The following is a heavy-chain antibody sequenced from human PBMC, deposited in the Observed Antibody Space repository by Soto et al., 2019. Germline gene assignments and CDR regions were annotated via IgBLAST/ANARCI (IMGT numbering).Heavy chain of an antibody. CDR3: ARNTRIEVAGSRNWFDP. V-gene: IGHV4-59*08. J-gene: IGHJ5*02. CDR1: GGSISHYY. Sequence: PSETLSLTCTVSGGSISHYYWSWIRQSPGKGLEWIGYAYYSGSTYYNPSLKSRVTISVDTSKNQFSLKLSSVTAADTAVYYCARNTRIEVAGSRNWFDPWGQGTPVTV. CDR2: AYYSGST. D-gene: IGHD6-19*01.